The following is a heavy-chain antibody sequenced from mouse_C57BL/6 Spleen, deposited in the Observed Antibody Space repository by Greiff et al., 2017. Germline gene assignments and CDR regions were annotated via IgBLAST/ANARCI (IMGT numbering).Heavy chain of an antibody. CDR3: AIYDYDEAWFAY. V-gene: IGHV5-17*01. J-gene: IGHJ3*01. CDR1: GFTFSDYG. CDR2: ISSGSSTI. Sequence: DVKLQESGGGLVKPGGSLKLSCAASGFTFSDYGMHWVRQAPEKGLEWVAYISSGSSTIYYADTVKGRFTISRDNAKNTLFLQMTSLRSEDTAMYYCAIYDYDEAWFAYWGQGTLVTVSA. D-gene: IGHD2-4*01.